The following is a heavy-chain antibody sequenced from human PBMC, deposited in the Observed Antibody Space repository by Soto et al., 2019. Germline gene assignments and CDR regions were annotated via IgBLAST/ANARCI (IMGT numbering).Heavy chain of an antibody. CDR3: AKYCGGDCRHFDA. CDR2: INPSSGAT. J-gene: IGHJ4*02. Sequence: QVQLVQSGAEVKKPGSSVKLSCKASGYNFIAYYIYWVRQAPGQGPEWMGMINPSSGATNYAQKFQGRVTVTRDTSTSTAYLELSSLRSEDAAVYYCAKYCGGDCRHFDAWSQGTLVTVSS. D-gene: IGHD2-21*02. CDR1: GYNFIAYY. V-gene: IGHV1-46*01.